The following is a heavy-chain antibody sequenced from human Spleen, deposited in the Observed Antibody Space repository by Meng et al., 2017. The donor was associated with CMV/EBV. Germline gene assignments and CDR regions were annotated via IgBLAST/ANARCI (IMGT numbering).Heavy chain of an antibody. J-gene: IGHJ6*02. Sequence: ASVKVSCKASGYTFTGYYMHWVRQAPGQGLEWMGWIAPNSGGTNYAQKFQGRVTLNRDTSISTAYMELSRLRFDDTAVYYCARMRGPKDGMDVWGQGTTVTVSS. CDR2: IAPNSGGT. CDR1: GYTFTGYY. V-gene: IGHV1-2*02. D-gene: IGHD3-10*01. CDR3: ARMRGPKDGMDV.